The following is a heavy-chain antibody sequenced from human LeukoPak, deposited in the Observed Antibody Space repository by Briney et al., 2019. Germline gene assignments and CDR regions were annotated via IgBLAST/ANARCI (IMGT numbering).Heavy chain of an antibody. CDR1: GFTFSVYY. Sequence: PGGSLRLSCATSGFTFSVYYMSWIRQAPGKGLEWVSYISSSGSTMYYADSVKGRFTISRDNAKDSLYLQMNSLRAEDTAVYYCARVDEDFWSGYQYYFDYWGQGTLVTVSS. D-gene: IGHD3-3*01. J-gene: IGHJ4*02. CDR2: ISSSGSTM. V-gene: IGHV3-11*04. CDR3: ARVDEDFWSGYQYYFDY.